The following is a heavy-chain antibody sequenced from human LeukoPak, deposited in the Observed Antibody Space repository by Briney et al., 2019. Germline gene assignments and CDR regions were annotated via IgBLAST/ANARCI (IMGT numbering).Heavy chain of an antibody. J-gene: IGHJ4*02. CDR1: GFTFSSYA. D-gene: IGHD3-22*01. Sequence: GGSLRLSCAASGFTFSSYAMSWVRQAPGKGLEWVSAISGSGGSTYYADSVKGRFTISRDNSKNTLYLQMNSLRAEDTAVYYCVKDHAPNYYDSSGYYDYWGQGTLVTVSS. V-gene: IGHV3-23*01. CDR2: ISGSGGST. CDR3: VKDHAPNYYDSSGYYDY.